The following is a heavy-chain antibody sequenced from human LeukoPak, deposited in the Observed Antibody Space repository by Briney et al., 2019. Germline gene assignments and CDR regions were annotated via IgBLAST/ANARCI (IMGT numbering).Heavy chain of an antibody. CDR2: IYYNGNT. Sequence: TSETLSLTCTISVGSINNFFWIWIRQPPGKGLEWIGYIYYNGNTNYNPSLKSRVTISVDTSKNQFSLKLNAVTAADTAVYYCAREIGDGDTNWFDPWGQGTLVTVSS. J-gene: IGHJ5*02. CDR3: AREIGDGDTNWFDP. V-gene: IGHV4-59*01. D-gene: IGHD5-24*01. CDR1: VGSINNFF.